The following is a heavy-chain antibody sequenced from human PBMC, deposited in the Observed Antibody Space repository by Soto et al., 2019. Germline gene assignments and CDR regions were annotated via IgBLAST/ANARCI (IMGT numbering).Heavy chain of an antibody. V-gene: IGHV4-4*07. D-gene: IGHD4-4*01. CDR1: GGSISRYY. Sequence: QVQLQESGPGLVKPSETLSLTCTVSGGSISRYYWSWIRQPAGKGLEWIGRIYTSGSTNYNPSLKSRVTMAVDTAKNQFSLKLSSVNAADTAVYYFARDTTVGLIDAFDIWGQGTMVTVSS. CDR2: IYTSGST. CDR3: ARDTTVGLIDAFDI. J-gene: IGHJ3*02.